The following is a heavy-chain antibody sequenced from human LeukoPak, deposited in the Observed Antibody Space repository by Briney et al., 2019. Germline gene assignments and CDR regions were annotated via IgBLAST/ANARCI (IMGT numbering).Heavy chain of an antibody. V-gene: IGHV3-48*04. Sequence: GGSLRLSCAASGFTFTRYAMTWIRQAAGKGLEWVSYISSSSNTIYYADSVKGRFTISRDNAKNSLYLQMNSLRAEDTAIYYCAKPGYSTGLYYFDYWGQGTLVTVSS. CDR3: AKPGYSTGLYYFDY. CDR2: ISSSSNTI. CDR1: GFTFTRYA. D-gene: IGHD6-19*01. J-gene: IGHJ4*02.